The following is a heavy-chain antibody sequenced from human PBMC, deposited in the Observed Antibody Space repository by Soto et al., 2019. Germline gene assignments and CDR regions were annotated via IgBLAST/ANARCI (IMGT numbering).Heavy chain of an antibody. CDR1: GFTFSNYG. J-gene: IGHJ6*02. D-gene: IGHD2-15*01. Sequence: QVQLVESGGGVVQPGGSLRLSCAASGFTFSNYGMHWVRQAPGKGLESVAVIWYDGTNKYYADSVKGRFTISRDNSKNTMYLQVNSLRAEYTAVYYCARDYSRYYGMDVWGQGTTVTVSS. V-gene: IGHV3-33*01. CDR2: IWYDGTNK. CDR3: ARDYSRYYGMDV.